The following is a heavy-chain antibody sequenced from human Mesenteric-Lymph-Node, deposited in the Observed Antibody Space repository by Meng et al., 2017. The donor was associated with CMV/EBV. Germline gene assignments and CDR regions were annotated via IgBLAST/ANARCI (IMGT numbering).Heavy chain of an antibody. Sequence: GGSLRLSCAASGFTFSSYWMHWVRQAPGKGLVWVSRINSDGSSTSYADSVKGRFTISRDNSTNTLYLQMNNLRAEDTGVYYCARGGAGGNPFDYWGQGTLVTVSS. V-gene: IGHV3-74*01. CDR3: ARGGAGGNPFDY. CDR2: INSDGSST. CDR1: GFTFSSYW. D-gene: IGHD4-23*01. J-gene: IGHJ4*02.